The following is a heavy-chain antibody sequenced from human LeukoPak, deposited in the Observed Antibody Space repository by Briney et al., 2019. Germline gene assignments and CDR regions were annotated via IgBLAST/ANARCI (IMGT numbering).Heavy chain of an antibody. J-gene: IGHJ5*02. V-gene: IGHV3-11*01. CDR2: ISSSGDTI. D-gene: IGHD5/OR15-5a*01. CDR3: ARHIIYDDTASWFDP. CDR1: GFTFSDYY. Sequence: PGGSLRLSCAASGFTFSDYYMNWIRQAPGKGLEWVSYISSSGDTIYYADSVKGRFTISRDNAKNSLYLQMSSLRGEDTAMYYCARHIIYDDTASWFDPWGQGTLVTVSS.